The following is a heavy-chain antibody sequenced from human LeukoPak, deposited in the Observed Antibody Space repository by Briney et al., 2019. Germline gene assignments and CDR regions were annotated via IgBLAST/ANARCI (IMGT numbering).Heavy chain of an antibody. D-gene: IGHD3-10*01. CDR2: IYYSGST. Sequence: PSETLSLTCTVSGGSISSGGYYWRWIRQHPGKGLEWIGYIYYSGSTYYNPSLKSRVTISVDTSKNQFSLKLSSVTAADTAVYYCARTSRINMVLDPWGQGTLVTVSS. CDR3: ARTSRINMVLDP. V-gene: IGHV4-31*03. CDR1: GGSISSGGYY. J-gene: IGHJ5*02.